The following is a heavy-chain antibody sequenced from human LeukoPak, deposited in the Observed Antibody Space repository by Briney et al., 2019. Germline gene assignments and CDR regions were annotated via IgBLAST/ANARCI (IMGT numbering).Heavy chain of an antibody. CDR1: GYSFTSYW. CDR2: IYTGGCGT. J-gene: IGHJ3*02. Sequence: GESLKISCKGAGYSFTSYWIGWVRQMPGKGREWRRVIYTGGCGTRYSPSFQGQVTISADKSISPAYLQWSSLKASDTAMYYCARHSCSGGSCYNAFDIWGQGTMVTVSS. D-gene: IGHD2-15*01. V-gene: IGHV5-51*01. CDR3: ARHSCSGGSCYNAFDI.